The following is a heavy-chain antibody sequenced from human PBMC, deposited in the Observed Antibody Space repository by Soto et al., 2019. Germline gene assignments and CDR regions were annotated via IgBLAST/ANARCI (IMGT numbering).Heavy chain of an antibody. CDR3: ARWLGGLDL. V-gene: IGHV1-3*01. D-gene: IGHD6-19*01. CDR1: GYTLTRFA. J-gene: IGHJ4*02. CDR2: ISADSGNS. Sequence: QVQLVQSGAAVKKPGASVKVSCKASGYTLTRFALHWVRQAPGQRLEWMGWISADSGNSQYSQKFQGRVTITRDTSASTAYMELSSLISEDTAVYYCARWLGGLDLWGQGTLVTVSS.